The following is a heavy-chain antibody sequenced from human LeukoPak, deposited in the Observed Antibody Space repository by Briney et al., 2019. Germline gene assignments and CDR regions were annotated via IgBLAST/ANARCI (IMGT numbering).Heavy chain of an antibody. CDR1: GYTFTGYY. Sequence: ASVKXXCKASGYTFTGYYMHWVRQAPGQGREWMGFINLNSSGTNYAQKFEGTVTMTRHTSITTAYMELSRLRSDDTAVYYCASGNSGSYPIFHYWGQGTLVTVSS. D-gene: IGHD1-26*01. V-gene: IGHV1-2*02. CDR2: INLNSSGT. J-gene: IGHJ4*02. CDR3: ASGNSGSYPIFHY.